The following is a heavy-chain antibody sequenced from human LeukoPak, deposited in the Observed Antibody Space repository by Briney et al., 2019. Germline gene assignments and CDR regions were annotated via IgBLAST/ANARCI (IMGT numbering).Heavy chain of an antibody. CDR1: GGSISSY. CDR2: IYGSGST. J-gene: IGHJ6*03. D-gene: IGHD3-10*01. Sequence: SETLSLTCTVSGGSISSYWSWIRQPAGKGLEWIGRIYGSGSTTYNPSLKSRVTMLLDMSKNQFSLKLSSVTAADTAVYYCARAVGSGSFQTYYYYMDVWGKGTTVTISS. V-gene: IGHV4-4*07. CDR3: ARAVGSGSFQTYYYYMDV.